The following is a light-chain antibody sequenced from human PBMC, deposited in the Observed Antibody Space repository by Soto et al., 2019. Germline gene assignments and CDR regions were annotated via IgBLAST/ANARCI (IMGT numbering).Light chain of an antibody. V-gene: IGKV4-1*01. J-gene: IGKJ1*01. Sequence: DIVMTQSPDSLAVSLGERATINCKSSQSVFYSSNNKNYLAWYQLKPGQPPKLLFYWASTRESGVPDRFSGSGSGTDFTLTISSLQAEDVAVYYCQQYYSIPETFGQGTKVEI. CDR3: QQYYSIPET. CDR2: WAS. CDR1: QSVFYSSNNKNY.